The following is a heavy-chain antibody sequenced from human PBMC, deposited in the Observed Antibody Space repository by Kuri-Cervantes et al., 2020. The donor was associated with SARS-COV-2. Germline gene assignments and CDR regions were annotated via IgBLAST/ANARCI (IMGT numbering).Heavy chain of an antibody. CDR1: GYTFTSYY. J-gene: IGHJ5*02. D-gene: IGHD1-26*01. CDR3: ARAEEYSGIPNPKPFDP. V-gene: IGHV1-46*01. Sequence: ASVKVSCKASGYTFTSYYMHWVRQAPGQGLEWMGIINPSGGSTSYAQKFRGRVTMTRDTSTSTVYMELSSLRSEDTAVYYCARAEEYSGIPNPKPFDPWGQGTLVTVSS. CDR2: INPSGGST.